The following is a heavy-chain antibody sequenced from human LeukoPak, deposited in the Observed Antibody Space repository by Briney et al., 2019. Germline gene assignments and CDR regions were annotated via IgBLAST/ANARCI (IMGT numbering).Heavy chain of an antibody. J-gene: IGHJ4*02. CDR3: ARWWAAAGFDF. CDR2: ISRSGTTI. Sequence: GGPLRLSCAASGFTFSDYYMSWIRQAPGKGLEWVSYISRSGTTIYYADSVKGRFTISRDNAKKSLYLQMNSLRAGDTAMYYCARWWAAAGFDFWGQGTLVTVSS. V-gene: IGHV3-11*01. D-gene: IGHD6-13*01. CDR1: GFTFSDYY.